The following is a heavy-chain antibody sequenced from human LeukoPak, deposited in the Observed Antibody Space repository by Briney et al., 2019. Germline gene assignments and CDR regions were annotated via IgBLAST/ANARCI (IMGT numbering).Heavy chain of an antibody. V-gene: IGHV1-3*01. D-gene: IGHD6-19*01. CDR2: INADSGNT. J-gene: IGHJ4*02. Sequence: GASVKVSCKASGYTFTEYAMHWVRLAPGHSLEWMGWINADSGNTESSQRFQGRLSTTWDTSATTAYMELSSLTSEDTAVYYCARGGPDRSGWTLDYWGPGTLVTVSS. CDR1: GYTFTEYA. CDR3: ARGGPDRSGWTLDY.